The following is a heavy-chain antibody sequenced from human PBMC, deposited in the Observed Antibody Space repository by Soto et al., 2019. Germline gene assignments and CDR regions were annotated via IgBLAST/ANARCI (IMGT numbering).Heavy chain of an antibody. CDR1: GFSFSAYW. CDR2: ISIDGSDT. V-gene: IGHV3-74*01. Sequence: EVQLVESGGGLVQPGGSLRLSCAASGFSFSAYWMHWVRQTPGKGLVWVSRISIDGSDTIYADSVKGRFTISRDNARNTLYLHMTSLRAEDTAMYYCTRAKDHAMDVWGHGTTVTVSS. D-gene: IGHD2-15*01. CDR3: TRAKDHAMDV. J-gene: IGHJ6*02.